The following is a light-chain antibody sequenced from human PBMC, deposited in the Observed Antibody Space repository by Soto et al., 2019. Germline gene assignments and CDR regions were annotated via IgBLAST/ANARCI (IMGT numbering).Light chain of an antibody. CDR3: SSYTSSSTLPYV. V-gene: IGLV2-14*01. CDR1: SSDVGGYNY. CDR2: DVS. J-gene: IGLJ1*01. Sequence: SVLTQPASVSGSPGQSITISCTGTSSDVGGYNYVSWYQQHPGKAPKLMIYDVSNRPSGVSNRFSGSKSGNTASLTISVLQSEDEADYYCSSYTSSSTLPYVFGTGTKVTVL.